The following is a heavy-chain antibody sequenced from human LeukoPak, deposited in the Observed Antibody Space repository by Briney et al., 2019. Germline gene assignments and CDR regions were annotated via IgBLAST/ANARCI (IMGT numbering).Heavy chain of an antibody. V-gene: IGHV4-39*01. CDR1: GCSISSSSYY. CDR3: AGQGHPGFASGY. CDR2: IYYCGNT. J-gene: IGHJ4*02. D-gene: IGHD3-3*01. Sequence: SETLSLTCAVSGCSISSSSYYWIWIRPPPGKGLEWNGSIYYCGNTLYNPSLKSRVTISVDTSKNQCSLNLSAVNAADTAVYYCAGQGHPGFASGYWGQGTLVTVSS.